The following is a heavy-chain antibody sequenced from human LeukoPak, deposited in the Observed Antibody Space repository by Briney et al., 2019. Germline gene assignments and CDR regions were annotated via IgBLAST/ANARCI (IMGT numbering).Heavy chain of an antibody. CDR2: IYSTGST. D-gene: IGHD6-13*01. CDR1: GGSISSYY. CDR3: ARQIASAGTAGFDF. J-gene: IGHJ4*02. Sequence: SETLSLTCTVSGGSISSYYWSWLRQPAGKGLEWIGRIYSTGSTNYNPSLKSRVTMSVDTPKNQFSLRLRSVTAADTAVYYCARQIASAGTAGFDFWGQGALVTVSS. V-gene: IGHV4-4*07.